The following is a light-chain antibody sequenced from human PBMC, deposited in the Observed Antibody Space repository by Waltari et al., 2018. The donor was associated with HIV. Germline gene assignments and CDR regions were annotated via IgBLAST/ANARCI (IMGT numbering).Light chain of an antibody. CDR2: LAS. CDR3: LQSLHTPRFS. CDR1: QSLLHNNGNNY. V-gene: IGKV2-28*01. J-gene: IGKJ3*01. Sequence: EIVLTQSPLSLPVAPGESASISCRASQSLLHNNGNNYLDWYVQKPVQSPQLLIYLASHRTSGVPERFSGSGSGTNFTMKITRVEAEDVGTYYCLQSLHTPRFSFGPGTKVDI.